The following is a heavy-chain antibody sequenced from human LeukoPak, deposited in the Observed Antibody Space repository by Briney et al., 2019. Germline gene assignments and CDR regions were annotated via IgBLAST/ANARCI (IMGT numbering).Heavy chain of an antibody. D-gene: IGHD2-2*01. Sequence: ASVKVSCKASGYTFANYNINWVRQTPGQGLEWMGWMNPNIGNTGYAQKFQGRVSITRNTSINTAYMELSSLRSEDTAVYYCARSRCVGSTHCYYFDYWGQGTLVTVSS. CDR2: MNPNIGNT. V-gene: IGHV1-8*03. J-gene: IGHJ4*02. CDR3: ARSRCVGSTHCYYFDY. CDR1: GYTFANYN.